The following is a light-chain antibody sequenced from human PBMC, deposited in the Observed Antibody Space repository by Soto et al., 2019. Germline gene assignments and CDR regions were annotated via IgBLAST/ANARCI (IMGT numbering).Light chain of an antibody. CDR2: KAS. CDR3: QQYNRYPLT. CDR1: QSISSW. Sequence: DIQMTQSPSTLSASVGDRVTITCRASQSISSWLAWYQQKPGKAPKLLIYKASSLESGVPSRFSGSGSGTEFTLTISSMQPDDLATYYCQQYNRYPLTFGGGTKVEIK. J-gene: IGKJ4*01. V-gene: IGKV1-5*03.